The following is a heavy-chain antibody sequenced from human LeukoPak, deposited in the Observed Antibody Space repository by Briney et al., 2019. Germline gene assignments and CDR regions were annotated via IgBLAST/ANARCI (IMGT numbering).Heavy chain of an antibody. CDR3: AGAAAGTAIDS. CDR1: GYRFSTYW. Sequence: GESLKISCKGSGYRFSTYWIAWVRQMPGKGLEWMGIIYPGDSDIRYGPSFQGQFTISADKSISTAYLQWSSLKASDTAIYYCAGAAAGTAIDSWGQGTLVTVSS. CDR2: IYPGDSDI. D-gene: IGHD6-13*01. V-gene: IGHV5-51*01. J-gene: IGHJ4*02.